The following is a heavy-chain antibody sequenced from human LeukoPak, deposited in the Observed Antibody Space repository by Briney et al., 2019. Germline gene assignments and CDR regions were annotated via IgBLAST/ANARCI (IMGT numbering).Heavy chain of an antibody. V-gene: IGHV3-15*01. D-gene: IGHD6-19*01. J-gene: IGHJ4*02. CDR3: TTVGRWLVSPFDY. CDR1: GFTFSNAW. CDR2: IKSKTDGGAT. Sequence: GGSLRLSCAASGFTFSNAWMSWVRQAPGKGLEWVGRIKSKTDGGATDYAAPVKGRFTISRDDSKNTLYLQMNSLKTEDTAVYYCTTVGRWLVSPFDYWGQGTLVTVSS.